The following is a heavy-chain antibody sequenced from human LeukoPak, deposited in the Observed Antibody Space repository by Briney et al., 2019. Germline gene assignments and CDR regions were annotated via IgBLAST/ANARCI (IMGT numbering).Heavy chain of an antibody. CDR2: ISSSSTYI. D-gene: IGHD3/OR15-3a*01. CDR3: ARETIFGLTDAFDI. CDR1: GFTFSSYS. J-gene: IGHJ3*02. Sequence: GGSLRLSCVASGFTFSSYSMNWVRQAPGKGLEWVSSISSSSTYIYYADSLKGRFTISRDNAENSLYLQMNSLRAEDTAVYYCARETIFGLTDAFDIWGQGTMVTVSS. V-gene: IGHV3-21*01.